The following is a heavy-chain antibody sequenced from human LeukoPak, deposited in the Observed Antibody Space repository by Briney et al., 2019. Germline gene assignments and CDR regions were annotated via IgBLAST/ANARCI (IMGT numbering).Heavy chain of an antibody. D-gene: IGHD4-11*01. CDR3: ARQTYSIEFDY. CDR2: INQDGNDK. V-gene: IGHV3-7*01. J-gene: IGHJ4*02. CDR1: GFTFSSYA. Sequence: GGSLRLSCAGSGFTFSSYAMSWVRQAPGKGLEWVANINQDGNDKYYVDSVKGRFTISRDNAKNSLYLQMNSLRADDTAVYCARQTYSIEFDYWGQGTLVTVSS.